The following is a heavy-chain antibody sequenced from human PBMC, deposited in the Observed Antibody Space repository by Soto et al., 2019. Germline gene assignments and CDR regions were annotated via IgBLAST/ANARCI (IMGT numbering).Heavy chain of an antibody. J-gene: IGHJ4*02. CDR1: GFTFSSYA. Sequence: HPVVSLRLSCAASGFTFSSYAMHWVRQAPGKGLEWVAVISYDGSNKYYADSVKGRFTISRDNSKNTLYLQMNSLRAEDTDVYYCASGSSGYYWGQGTMVTVSS. CDR3: ASGSSGYY. CDR2: ISYDGSNK. V-gene: IGHV3-30-3*01. D-gene: IGHD6-19*01.